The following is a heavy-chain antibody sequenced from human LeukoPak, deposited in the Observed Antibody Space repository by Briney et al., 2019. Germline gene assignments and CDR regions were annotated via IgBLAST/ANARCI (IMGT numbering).Heavy chain of an antibody. Sequence: PGGSLRLSCSASGFTFSTLPMHWVRQAPGKGLEYVSGSNSNGRSTYYADSVKGRFTISRDNSKNTLYLQMSSLRPEDTALYYCVNQISGWVYWGQGALVTVPS. V-gene: IGHV3-64D*06. CDR2: SNSNGRST. D-gene: IGHD6-19*01. J-gene: IGHJ4*02. CDR3: VNQISGWVY. CDR1: GFTFSTLP.